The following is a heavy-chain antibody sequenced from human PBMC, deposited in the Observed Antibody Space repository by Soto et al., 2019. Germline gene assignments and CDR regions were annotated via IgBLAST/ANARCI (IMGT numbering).Heavy chain of an antibody. J-gene: IGHJ6*02. CDR2: IYYSGST. CDR3: AAWNDDLTYYYYGMDV. V-gene: IGHV4-31*03. CDR1: GGSISSGGYY. Sequence: TSETLSLTCTVSGGSISSGGYYLSWIRQHPGKGLEWIGYIYYSGSTYYNPSLKSRVTISVDTSKNQFSLKLSSVTAADTAVYYCAAWNDDLTYYYYGMDVWGQGTTVTVSS. D-gene: IGHD1-1*01.